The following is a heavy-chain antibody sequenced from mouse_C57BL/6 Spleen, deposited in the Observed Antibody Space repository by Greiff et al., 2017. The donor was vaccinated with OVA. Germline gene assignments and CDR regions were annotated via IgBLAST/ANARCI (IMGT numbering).Heavy chain of an antibody. CDR3: ARSGITTVVEYFDV. CDR1: GYSFTDYN. CDR2: INPNYGTT. Sequence: EVKLMESGPELVKPGASVKISCKASGYSFTDYNMNWVKQSNGKSLEWIGVINPNYGTTSYNQKFKGKATLTVDQSSSTAYMQLNSLTSEDSAVYYCARSGITTVVEYFDVWGTGTTVTVSS. V-gene: IGHV1-39*01. D-gene: IGHD1-1*01. J-gene: IGHJ1*03.